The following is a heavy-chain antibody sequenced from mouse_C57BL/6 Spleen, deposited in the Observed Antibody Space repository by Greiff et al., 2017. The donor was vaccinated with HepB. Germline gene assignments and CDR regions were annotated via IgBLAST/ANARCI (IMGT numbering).Heavy chain of an antibody. CDR1: GFTFSDYY. Sequence: EVKVVESEGGLVQPGSSMKLSCTASGFTFSDYYMAWVRQVPEKGLEWVANINYDGSSTYYLDSLKSRFIISRDNAKNILYLQMSSLKSEDTATYYCAREGVYDGGYFDVWGTGTTVTVSS. D-gene: IGHD2-3*01. V-gene: IGHV5-16*01. CDR3: AREGVYDGGYFDV. J-gene: IGHJ1*03. CDR2: INYDGSST.